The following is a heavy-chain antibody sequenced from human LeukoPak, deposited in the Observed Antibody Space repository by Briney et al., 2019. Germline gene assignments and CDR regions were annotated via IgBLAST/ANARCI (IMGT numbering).Heavy chain of an antibody. J-gene: IGHJ5*02. D-gene: IGHD1-26*01. CDR1: GYTFTSYD. CDR3: ARGFYGRYSTWFDP. CDR2: VNPNSGNT. V-gene: IGHV1-8*01. Sequence: ASVKVSCKASGYTFTSYDINWVRQATGQGPEWMGWVNPNSGNTGYAQKFQGRVTMTRNTSISTAYMELSSLRSEDTAVYYCARGFYGRYSTWFDPWGQGTLVTVSS.